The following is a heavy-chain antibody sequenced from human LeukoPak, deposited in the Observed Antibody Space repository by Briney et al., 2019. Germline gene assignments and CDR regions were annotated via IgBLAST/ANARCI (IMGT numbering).Heavy chain of an antibody. V-gene: IGHV2-70*01. CDR2: IDWDDDK. D-gene: IGHD6-13*01. CDR3: ARSGSSWYGNPTHFDY. J-gene: IGHJ4*02. Sequence: SGPALVKPTQTLTLTCTFSGFSLSTSGMCVSWIRQPPGKALEWLALIDWDDDKYYSTSLKTRLTISKDTSKNRVVLTMTNMDPVDTATYYCARSGSSWYGNPTHFDYWGQGTLVTVSS. CDR1: GFSLSTSGMC.